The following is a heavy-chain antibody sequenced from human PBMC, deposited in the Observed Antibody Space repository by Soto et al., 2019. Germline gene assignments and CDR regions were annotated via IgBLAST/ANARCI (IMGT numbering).Heavy chain of an antibody. J-gene: IGHJ3*02. CDR3: ARRQQWLDGDAFDI. D-gene: IGHD6-19*01. V-gene: IGHV5-51*01. Sequence: GESLKISCKGSGYSFSRYWIGWVRQMPGKGLEWMGIIYPGDSDSRYSPSFQGQVTVSADKSINTIYLQWNNLRASDTAMYYCARRQQWLDGDAFDIWGPGTMVTVSS. CDR1: GYSFSRYW. CDR2: IYPGDSDS.